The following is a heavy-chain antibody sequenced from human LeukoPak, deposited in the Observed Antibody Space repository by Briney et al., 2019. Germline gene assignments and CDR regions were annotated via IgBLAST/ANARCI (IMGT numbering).Heavy chain of an antibody. J-gene: IGHJ4*02. Sequence: ASVKXSCKASGYTFTGYYMHXXXXXPGQGLXWMGXXXPNSGGTNYAXXXXXRVTMTXXXSISTAYMELSRLRSDDTAVYYCARYHGSYYFDYWGQGTLVTVSS. D-gene: IGHD3-10*01. CDR3: ARYHGSYYFDY. CDR1: GYTFTGYY. V-gene: IGHV1-2*02. CDR2: XXPNSGGT.